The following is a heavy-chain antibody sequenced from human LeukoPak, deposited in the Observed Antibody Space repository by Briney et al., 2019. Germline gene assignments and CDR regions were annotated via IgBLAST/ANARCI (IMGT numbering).Heavy chain of an antibody. Sequence: GGSLRLSCAASGFTVSSNYMSWVRQAPGKGLEWVSIIYSDGITYYADSVKGRFTISRDNSKNTLYLQMNSLRAEDPAVYHCARGLFYYHSGGPHPFDYWGQGTLVTVSS. J-gene: IGHJ4*02. D-gene: IGHD3-22*01. CDR3: ARGLFYYHSGGPHPFDY. V-gene: IGHV3-53*01. CDR2: IYSDGIT. CDR1: GFTVSSNY.